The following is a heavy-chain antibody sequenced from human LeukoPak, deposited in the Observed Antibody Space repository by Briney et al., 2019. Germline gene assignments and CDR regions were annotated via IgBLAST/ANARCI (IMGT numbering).Heavy chain of an antibody. Sequence: PGGSLRLSCVASGFTFSSRDWMTWVRQAPGKGLEWVSYISSSSTIYYADSVKGRFTISRDNAKNSLYLQMNSLRAEDTAVYYCAREARYYYDSSGYYLDYWGQGTLVTVSS. D-gene: IGHD3-22*01. J-gene: IGHJ4*02. CDR3: AREARYYYDSSGYYLDY. V-gene: IGHV3-48*01. CDR1: GFTFSSRDW. CDR2: ISSSSTI.